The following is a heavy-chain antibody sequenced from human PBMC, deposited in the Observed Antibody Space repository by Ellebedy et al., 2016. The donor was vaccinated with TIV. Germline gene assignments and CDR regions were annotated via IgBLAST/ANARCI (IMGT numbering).Heavy chain of an antibody. CDR3: AREGSGRYQNDYGMDV. CDR2: IYSSGFT. D-gene: IGHD3-10*01. CDR1: SGSITNYF. Sequence: MPGGSLRLSCTVSSGSITNYFWSWIRQPAGKGLEWIGRIYSSGFTNYNPSLKSRVTMSVDTSKNQFSLNLRSVTAADTAVYYCAREGSGRYQNDYGMDVWGQGTTVTVSS. J-gene: IGHJ6*02. V-gene: IGHV4-4*07.